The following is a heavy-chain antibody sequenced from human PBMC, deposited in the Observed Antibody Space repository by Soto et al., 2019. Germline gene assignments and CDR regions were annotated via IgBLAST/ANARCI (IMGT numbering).Heavy chain of an antibody. J-gene: IGHJ5*01. CDR3: ARRSAGGTLDS. D-gene: IGHD1-1*01. Sequence: PSETLSLTCTVSGGSIGTYYWSWIRQPPGKGLELIGFIYYSGTTNYNPSLKSRFTISVDTSKNQFSLRLSSVTAADTAVYYCARRSAGGTLDSWGQGTLVTVSS. CDR1: GGSIGTYY. CDR2: IYYSGTT. V-gene: IGHV4-59*01.